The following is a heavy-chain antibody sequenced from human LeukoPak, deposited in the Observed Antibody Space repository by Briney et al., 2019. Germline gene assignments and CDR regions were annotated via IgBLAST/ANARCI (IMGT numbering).Heavy chain of an antibody. CDR3: ARDDSSGGDAFDI. J-gene: IGHJ3*02. Sequence: PFETLSLTCTVSGGSISSYYWSWIRQPPGKGLEWIGYIYYSGSTNYNPSLKSRVTISVDTSKNQFSLKLSSVTAADTAVYYCARDDSSGGDAFDIWGQGTMVTVSS. CDR2: IYYSGST. V-gene: IGHV4-59*01. CDR1: GGSISSYY. D-gene: IGHD3-22*01.